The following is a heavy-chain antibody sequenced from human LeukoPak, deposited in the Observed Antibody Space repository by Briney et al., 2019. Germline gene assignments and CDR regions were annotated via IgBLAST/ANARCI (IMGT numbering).Heavy chain of an antibody. CDR1: GFTFSSYFW. Sequence: GGSLRPSCAASGFTFSSYFWMHWVRQAPGKGLVWVPRIKSDGSSSTYADSVKGRFTISRDNAKNSLYLQMNTLRAEDTAVYYCVRDLDLGGYSSFEYWGQGTLVTVSS. V-gene: IGHV3-74*01. CDR2: IKSDGSSS. D-gene: IGHD4-23*01. J-gene: IGHJ4*02. CDR3: VRDLDLGGYSSFEY.